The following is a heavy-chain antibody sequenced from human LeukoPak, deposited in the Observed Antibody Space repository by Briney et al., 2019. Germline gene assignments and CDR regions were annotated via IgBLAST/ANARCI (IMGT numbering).Heavy chain of an antibody. D-gene: IGHD3-9*01. J-gene: IGHJ4*02. V-gene: IGHV3-30*18. CDR2: ISYDGSNK. CDR1: GFTFSSYG. CDR3: AKPSSTFDWLLWLDY. Sequence: GRSLRLSCAASGFTFSSYGMHWVRQAPGKGLECVAVISYDGSNKYYADSVKGRFIISRDNSKNTLYLQMNSLRAEDTAVYYCAKPSSTFDWLLWLDYWGQGTLVTVSS.